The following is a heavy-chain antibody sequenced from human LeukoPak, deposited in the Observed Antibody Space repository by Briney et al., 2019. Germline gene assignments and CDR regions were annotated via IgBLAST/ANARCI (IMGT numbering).Heavy chain of an antibody. CDR3: ARQNSDYPDY. Sequence: SETLSLTCTVSGASMSSYFWIWIRQPPGKGVDWTAYISTRPSPNYPPSLKCRVNISVDTSKNQSSLKLNSVPAAAMAVYYCARQNSDYPDYWGQGTLVTVSS. V-gene: IGHV4-4*09. CDR2: ISTRPSP. D-gene: IGHD2/OR15-2a*01. CDR1: GASMSSYF. J-gene: IGHJ4*01.